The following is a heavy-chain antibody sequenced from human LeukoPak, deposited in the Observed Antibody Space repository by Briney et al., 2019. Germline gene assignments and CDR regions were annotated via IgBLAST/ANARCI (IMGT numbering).Heavy chain of an antibody. V-gene: IGHV4-39*07. J-gene: IGHJ4*02. Sequence: PSETLSLTCTVPGGSISSSSYYWGWIRQPPGKGLEWIGSIYYSGSTYYNPSLKSRVTISVDTSKNQFSLKLSSVTAADTAVYYCAGRLGIAAAAFDYWGQGTLVTVSS. CDR2: IYYSGST. D-gene: IGHD6-13*01. CDR3: AGRLGIAAAAFDY. CDR1: GGSISSSSYY.